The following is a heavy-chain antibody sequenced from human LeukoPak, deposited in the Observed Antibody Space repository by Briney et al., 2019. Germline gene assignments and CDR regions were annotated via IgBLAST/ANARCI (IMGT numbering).Heavy chain of an antibody. CDR3: ARAFSSGSYYSGVGYYYYYYGMDV. J-gene: IGHJ6*02. D-gene: IGHD3-10*01. CDR2: ISSSSSYI. V-gene: IGHV3-21*01. Sequence: GGSLRLSCAASGFTFSSYSMNWFRQAPGKVLEWVSSISSSSSYIYYADSVKGRFTISRDNAKNSLYLQMNSVRAEDTAVYYCARAFSSGSYYSGVGYYYYYYGMDVWGQGTTVTVSS. CDR1: GFTFSSYS.